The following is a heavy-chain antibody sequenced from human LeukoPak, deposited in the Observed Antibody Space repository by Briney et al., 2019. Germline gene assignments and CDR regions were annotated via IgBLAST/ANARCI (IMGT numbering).Heavy chain of an antibody. D-gene: IGHD3-22*01. CDR3: ARAPANKYNSRLPEDY. V-gene: IGHV1-46*01. Sequence: ASVKVSCKASGYTFTGYYIHWVRQAPGQGLEWMRIINPSDGTTSYAQKFQGRVTMTRDTSTSTVYMELRSLRSEDTAVYYCARAPANKYNSRLPEDYWGQGTLVTVSS. CDR1: GYTFTGYY. CDR2: INPSDGTT. J-gene: IGHJ4*02.